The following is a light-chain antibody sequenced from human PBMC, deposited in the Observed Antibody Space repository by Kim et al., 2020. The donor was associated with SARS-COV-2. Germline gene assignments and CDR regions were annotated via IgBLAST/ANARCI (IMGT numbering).Light chain of an antibody. CDR3: QQYQTLFS. CDR1: QSVNVW. V-gene: IGKV1-5*03. CDR2: ESS. J-gene: IGKJ5*01. Sequence: DIQVTQSPSTLSASVGDRVTITCRTSQSVNVWLAWYQHKPGQAPKFLLSESSILESGVPLRFSGSGSGTEFTLTITNVQPDDFATYYCQQYQTLFSFGQGTQLEIK.